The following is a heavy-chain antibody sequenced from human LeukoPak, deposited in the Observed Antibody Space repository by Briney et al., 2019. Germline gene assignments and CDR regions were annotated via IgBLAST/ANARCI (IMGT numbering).Heavy chain of an antibody. V-gene: IGHV6-1*01. CDR1: GDSVSSNSAA. D-gene: IGHD6-19*01. CDR2: TYYRSKWYN. Sequence: SQTLSLTCAISGDSVSSNSAAWNWIRQSPSRGLEWLGRTYYRSKWYNDYAVSVKSRITINPDTSKNQFSLQLNSVTPEDTAVYYCARDEPGIAVAGTFFGWFDPWGQGTLVTVSS. CDR3: ARDEPGIAVAGTFFGWFDP. J-gene: IGHJ5*02.